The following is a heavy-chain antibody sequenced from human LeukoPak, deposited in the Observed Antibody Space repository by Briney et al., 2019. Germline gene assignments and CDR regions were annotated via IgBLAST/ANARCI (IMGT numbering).Heavy chain of an antibody. CDR1: GGSFSGYY. D-gene: IGHD6-19*01. CDR2: INHSGST. Sequence: SQTLSLTCAVYGGSFSGYYWSWVRQPPGKGLEWIGEINHSGSTNYNPSLKSRVTISVDTSKNQFSLKLSSVTAADTAVYYCARRPQRWRYPRGYFDYWGQGTLVTVSS. V-gene: IGHV4-34*01. CDR3: ARRPQRWRYPRGYFDY. J-gene: IGHJ4*02.